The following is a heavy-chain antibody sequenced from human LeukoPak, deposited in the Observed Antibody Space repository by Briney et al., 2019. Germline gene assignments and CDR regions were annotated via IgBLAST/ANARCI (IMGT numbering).Heavy chain of an antibody. Sequence: PGRSLRLSCAASGFTFSSYGMHWVRQAPGKGLEWVTFIRYDGSNKYYADSVKGRFTISRDNSKNTLYLQMNSLRAEDTAVYYCAKDRDSAADYWGQGTLVTVSS. V-gene: IGHV3-30*02. CDR2: IRYDGSNK. CDR1: GFTFSSYG. D-gene: IGHD5-24*01. J-gene: IGHJ4*02. CDR3: AKDRDSAADY.